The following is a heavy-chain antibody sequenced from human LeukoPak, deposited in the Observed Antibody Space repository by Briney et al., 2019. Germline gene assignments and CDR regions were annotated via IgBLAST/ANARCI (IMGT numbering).Heavy chain of an antibody. V-gene: IGHV3-7*01. CDR3: ARDTRLYGDYYYGMDV. CDR1: GFTFSDYW. J-gene: IGHJ6*02. Sequence: SGGSLRLSCEASGFTFSDYWMSWVRQAPGKGLEWVAIIKEDGSEKFYVGSVKGRFTISRDNAKNSLYLQMNSLRAEDTAVYYCARDTRLYGDYYYGMDVWGQGTTVTVSS. CDR2: IKEDGSEK. D-gene: IGHD4-17*01.